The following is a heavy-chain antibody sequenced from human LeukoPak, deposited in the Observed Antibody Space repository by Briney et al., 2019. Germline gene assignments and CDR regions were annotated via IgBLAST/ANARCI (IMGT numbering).Heavy chain of an antibody. D-gene: IGHD5-18*01. CDR3: ARAVSIQLWTQSAFDI. CDR2: IYTSGST. V-gene: IGHV4-4*07. CDR1: GGSITNYY. Sequence: PSETLSHTCTVSGGSITNYYWSWIRQPAGKGLEWIGRIYTSGSTNYNPSLKSRVTISDDTSKNQFSLKLNSVTAADTAVYYCARAVSIQLWTQSAFDIWGQGTMVTVSS. J-gene: IGHJ3*02.